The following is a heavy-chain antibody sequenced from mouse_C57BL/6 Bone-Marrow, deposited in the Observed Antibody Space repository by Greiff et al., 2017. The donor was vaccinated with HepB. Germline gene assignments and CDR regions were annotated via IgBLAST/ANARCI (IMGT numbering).Heavy chain of an antibody. CDR1: GFTFSSYA. Sequence: EVQRVESGEGLVKPGGSLKLSCAASGFTFSSYAMSWVRQTPEKRLEWVAYISSGGDYIYYADTVKGRFTISRDNARNTLYLQMSSLKSEDTAMYYCTRDLYYDYDRGDWFAYWGQGTLVTVSA. V-gene: IGHV5-9-1*02. CDR2: ISSGGDYI. CDR3: TRDLYYDYDRGDWFAY. J-gene: IGHJ3*01. D-gene: IGHD2-4*01.